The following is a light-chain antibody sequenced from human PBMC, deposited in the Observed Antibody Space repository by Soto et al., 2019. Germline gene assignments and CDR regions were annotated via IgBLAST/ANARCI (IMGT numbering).Light chain of an antibody. V-gene: IGLV2-14*01. CDR3: SSYTSSGTYV. J-gene: IGLJ1*01. CDR2: DAS. CDR1: SSDVGGYNY. Sequence: QSALAQPASVSGSPGQSITISCTGTSSDVGGYNYVSWYQQHPGKAPKVMIYDASNRPSGVSNRFSGSKSGNTASLTISGLQAEDEADYCFSSYTSSGTYVFGTGTKLTVL.